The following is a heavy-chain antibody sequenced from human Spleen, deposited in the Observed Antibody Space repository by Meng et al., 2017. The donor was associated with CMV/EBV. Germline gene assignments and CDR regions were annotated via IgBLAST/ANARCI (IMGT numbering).Heavy chain of an antibody. Sequence: TCDFSGGSLSGYYLTWIRQPPGKGLEWIGELNQGVSSNYNPSLKSRVTMSADTSKNEFSLRLTSVTAADSGVYYCVSQRGRRPLEYWGQGTLVTVSS. V-gene: IGHV4-34*01. CDR2: LNQGVSS. CDR1: GGSLSGYY. CDR3: VSQRGRRPLEY. J-gene: IGHJ4*02.